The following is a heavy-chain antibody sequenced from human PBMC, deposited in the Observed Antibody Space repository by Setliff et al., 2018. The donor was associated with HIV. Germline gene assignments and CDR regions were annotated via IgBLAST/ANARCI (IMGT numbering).Heavy chain of an antibody. V-gene: IGHV3-23*01. J-gene: IGHJ6*03. Sequence: GGSLRLSCAGSGFTFSCCDMSWVRQAPGKGLEWVSAISGRGDYTVYEDSINGRFTISRDNSKNTLYLQMNSLRSEDTALYYCAREPPGSGYYTIAYYYYMDVWGKGTTVTVSS. CDR1: GFTFSCCD. CDR2: ISGRGDYT. D-gene: IGHD3-22*01. CDR3: AREPPGSGYYTIAYYYYMDV.